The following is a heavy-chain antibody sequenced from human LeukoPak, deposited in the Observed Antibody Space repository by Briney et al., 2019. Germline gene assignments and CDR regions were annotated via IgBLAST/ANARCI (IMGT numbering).Heavy chain of an antibody. D-gene: IGHD2-2*03. Sequence: GGSLRLSCAASGFTVSSNYMSWVRQAPRRGLEWVSVIYSGGSTYYADSVKGRFTISRDNSKNTLYLQMNSLRAEDTAVYYCARDGSYPFDYWGQGTLVTVSS. CDR2: IYSGGST. CDR3: ARDGSYPFDY. CDR1: GFTVSSNY. J-gene: IGHJ4*02. V-gene: IGHV3-53*01.